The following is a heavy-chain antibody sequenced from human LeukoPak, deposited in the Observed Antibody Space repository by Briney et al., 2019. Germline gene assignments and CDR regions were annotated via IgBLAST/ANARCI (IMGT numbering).Heavy chain of an antibody. J-gene: IGHJ3*02. V-gene: IGHV3-11*01. Sequence: PGGSLRLSCAASGFTFSDYYMSWIRQAPGRGLEWVSYISSSGSTIYYADSVKGRFTISRDNAKNSLYLQMNSLKTEDTAVYYCTTEGGIVGAPGAFDIWGQGTMVTVSS. D-gene: IGHD1-26*01. CDR1: GFTFSDYY. CDR2: ISSSGSTI. CDR3: TTEGGIVGAPGAFDI.